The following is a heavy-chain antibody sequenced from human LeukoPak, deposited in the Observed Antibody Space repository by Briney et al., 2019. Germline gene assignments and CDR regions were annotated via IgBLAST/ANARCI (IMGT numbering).Heavy chain of an antibody. CDR3: ARDRDILWFGEFQYYYGMDV. Sequence: GGSLRLSCAASGFTFSSYEMNWVRQAPGKGLEWVSYISSSGSTIYYEDSVKGRFTNSRDNAKNSLYLQMNSLRAEDMAVDYCARDRDILWFGEFQYYYGMDVWGQGTTVTVSS. J-gene: IGHJ6*02. V-gene: IGHV3-48*03. CDR1: GFTFSSYE. CDR2: ISSSGSTI. D-gene: IGHD3-10*01.